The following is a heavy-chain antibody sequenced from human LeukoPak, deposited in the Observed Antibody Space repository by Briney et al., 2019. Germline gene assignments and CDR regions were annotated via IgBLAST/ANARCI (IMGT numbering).Heavy chain of an antibody. CDR1: GGSISTYY. J-gene: IGHJ4*03. CDR3: ARGTIAVAGPHFDY. CDR2: VYYSGGT. V-gene: IGHV4-59*13. Sequence: PSETLSLTCTVSGGSISTYYWSWTRQPPGKGLEWIGYVYYSGGTNYNPSLKSRVTISVDTSKNQFSLKLSSVTAADTAAYFCARGTIAVAGPHFDYWGQGTTVTVSS. D-gene: IGHD6-13*01.